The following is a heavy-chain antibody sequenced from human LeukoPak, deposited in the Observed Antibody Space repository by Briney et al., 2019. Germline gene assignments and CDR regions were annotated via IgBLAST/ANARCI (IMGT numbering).Heavy chain of an antibody. D-gene: IGHD6-13*01. CDR3: AGYSSSWSSFDY. J-gene: IGHJ4*02. CDR1: GFSFSSNG. CDR2: ISYGGDKT. V-gene: IGHV3-30-3*01. Sequence: GGSLRLSCSASGFSFSSNGMHWVRQAPGKGLEWVEVISYGGDKTYYADSVKDRFTISRDNSKSTLYLQMNSLRAEDTALYYCAGYSSSWSSFDYWGQGTLVTVSS.